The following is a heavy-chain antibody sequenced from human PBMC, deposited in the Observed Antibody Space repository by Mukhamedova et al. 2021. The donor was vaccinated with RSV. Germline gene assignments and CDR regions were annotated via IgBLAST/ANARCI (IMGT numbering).Heavy chain of an antibody. V-gene: IGHV4-38-2*01. Sequence: GKGLEWIGSIYHSGSTYYNPSLKSRVTISVDTSKNQFSLKLSSVTAADTAVYYCAGAGIVVVPAAMSFPFDYWDQGTLVTVSS. CDR2: IYHSGST. J-gene: IGHJ4*02. CDR3: AGAGIVVVPAAMSFPFDY. D-gene: IGHD2-2*01.